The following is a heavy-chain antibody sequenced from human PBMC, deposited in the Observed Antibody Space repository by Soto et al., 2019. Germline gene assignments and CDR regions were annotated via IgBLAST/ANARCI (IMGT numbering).Heavy chain of an antibody. Sequence: PSETLSLTCTVSSGSISSYSWSWIRQPAGKGLEWIGRMYTSGSTNYNPSLKSRVTMSVDTSKNQFALKLTSVTAADTAVYYCARSGGSFNFDYWGQGTLVTVSS. CDR3: ARSGGSFNFDY. J-gene: IGHJ4*02. CDR2: MYTSGST. CDR1: SGSISSYS. D-gene: IGHD2-15*01. V-gene: IGHV4-4*07.